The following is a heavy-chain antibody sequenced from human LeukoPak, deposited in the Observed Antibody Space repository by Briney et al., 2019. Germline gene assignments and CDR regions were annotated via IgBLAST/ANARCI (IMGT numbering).Heavy chain of an antibody. CDR3: AREAAAGNFLKVGTPYYYMDV. CDR2: IYTSGST. D-gene: IGHD6-13*01. Sequence: SETLSLTCTVSGGSISSGSYYWSWIRQPAGKGLEWIGRIYTSGSTNYNPSLKSRVTISVDTSKNQFSLKLSSVTAADTAVYYCAREAAAGNFLKVGTPYYYMDVWGKGTTVTISS. J-gene: IGHJ6*03. V-gene: IGHV4-61*02. CDR1: GGSISSGSYY.